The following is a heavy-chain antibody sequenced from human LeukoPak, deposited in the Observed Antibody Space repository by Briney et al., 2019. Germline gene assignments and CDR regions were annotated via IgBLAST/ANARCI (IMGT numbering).Heavy chain of an antibody. Sequence: GASVKVSCKASGYTFTSYDINWVRQATGQRLEWMGWMNPNSGNTGYAQKFQGRVTMTRNTSISTAYMELSSLRSEDTAVYYCARIPIAVAGVSYYYYMDVWGKGTTVTVSS. CDR3: ARIPIAVAGVSYYYYMDV. CDR1: GYTFTSYD. J-gene: IGHJ6*03. D-gene: IGHD6-19*01. V-gene: IGHV1-8*01. CDR2: MNPNSGNT.